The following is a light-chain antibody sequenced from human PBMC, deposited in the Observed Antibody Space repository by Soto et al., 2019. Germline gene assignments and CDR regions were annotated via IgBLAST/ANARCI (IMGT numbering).Light chain of an antibody. V-gene: IGKV3-11*01. Sequence: EIVMPQNLATLSVSPGARATLSCRASQSVSSYLAWYQQRPGQAPRLLIYDASTRATGIPTRFSGSGSGTEFTLTISSLEPEDVAVYYCQQRSNWPPKITFGQGTRLEIK. CDR2: DAS. CDR3: QQRSNWPPKIT. CDR1: QSVSSY. J-gene: IGKJ5*01.